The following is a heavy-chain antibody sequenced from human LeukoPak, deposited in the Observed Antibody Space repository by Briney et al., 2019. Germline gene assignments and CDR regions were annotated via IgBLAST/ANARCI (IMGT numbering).Heavy chain of an antibody. CDR1: GFTFSSHS. CDR2: ISSSGSYI. CDR3: AKDIFTMVRGVVDY. J-gene: IGHJ4*02. V-gene: IGHV3-21*04. D-gene: IGHD3-10*01. Sequence: GGSLRLSCAASGFTFSSHSMNWVRQAPGKGLEWVSSISSSGSYIYYADSVKGRFTISRDNAKNSLYLQMNSLRAEDTALYYCAKDIFTMVRGVVDYWGQGTLVTVSS.